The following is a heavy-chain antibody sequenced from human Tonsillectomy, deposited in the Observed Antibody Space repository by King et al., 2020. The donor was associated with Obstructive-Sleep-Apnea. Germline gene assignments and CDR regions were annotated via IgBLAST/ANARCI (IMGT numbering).Heavy chain of an antibody. CDR3: AGEKERYYDSSGLCAFDI. CDR2: IYYSGST. D-gene: IGHD3-22*01. J-gene: IGHJ3*02. CDR1: GGSISSSSYY. Sequence: QLQESGPGLVKPSETLSLTCTVSGGSISSSSYYWGWIRQPPGKGLEWIGSIYYSGSTYYNPSLKSRVTISVDTSKNQFSLKLSSVTAADTAVYYCAGEKERYYDSSGLCAFDIWGQGTMVTVSS. V-gene: IGHV4-39*07.